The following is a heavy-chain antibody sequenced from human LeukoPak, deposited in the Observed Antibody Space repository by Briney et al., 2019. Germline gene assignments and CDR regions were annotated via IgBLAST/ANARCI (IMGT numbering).Heavy chain of an antibody. CDR1: GGSFSGYY. J-gene: IGHJ4*02. CDR2: INHSGST. D-gene: IGHD6-19*01. V-gene: IGHV4-34*01. Sequence: TSETLSLTCAVYGGSFSGYYWSWIREPPGKGLVWIGEINHSGSTNYNPSLKSRVTISVDTSKNQFSLKLSSMTAADTAVYYCARVAFRQWLVLGIDYWGQGTLVTVSS. CDR3: ARVAFRQWLVLGIDY.